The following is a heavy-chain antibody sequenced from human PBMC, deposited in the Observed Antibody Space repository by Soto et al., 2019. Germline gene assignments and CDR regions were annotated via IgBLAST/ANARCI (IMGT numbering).Heavy chain of an antibody. CDR2: INPNSGGT. J-gene: IGHJ6*02. D-gene: IGHD2-2*01. V-gene: IGHV1-2*02. CDR1: GYTFTGYY. CDR3: ARGDCSTTRCYERKYYYYGMDV. Sequence: GASVKVSCKASGYTFTGYYIHWVRQAPGQGPEWTGWINPNSGGTNSAQKFQGRVTMTRDTSISTAYMELSRLRSDDTAVYYCARGDCSTTRCYERKYYYYGMDVWGQGTTVTVSS.